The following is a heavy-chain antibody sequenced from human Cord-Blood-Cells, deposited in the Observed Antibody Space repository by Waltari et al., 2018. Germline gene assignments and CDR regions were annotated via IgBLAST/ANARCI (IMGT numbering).Heavy chain of an antibody. J-gene: IGHJ3*02. Sequence: EVQLVESGGGLVQPGGSLRLSCAASGLTFSSYSLHWVRQAPGKGLEWVSYISSSSSTIYYADSVKGRFTISRDNAKNSLYLQMNSLRAEDTAVYYCARDRGGAFDIWGQGTMVTVSS. CDR2: ISSSSSTI. CDR3: ARDRGGAFDI. V-gene: IGHV3-48*01. D-gene: IGHD3-10*01. CDR1: GLTFSSYS.